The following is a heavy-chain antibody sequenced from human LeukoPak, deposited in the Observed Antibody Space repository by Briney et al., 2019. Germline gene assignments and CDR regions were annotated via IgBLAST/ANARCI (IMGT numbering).Heavy chain of an antibody. CDR3: ATLTVATSFDY. Sequence: GGPLSLSGAASGFTFSVYKWHGFGQPPRKGLNGISDISSSGATIYYADSVKGRFTISRDNAKNSLYLQMNSLRAEDTAVYYCATLTVATSFDYWGQGTLVTVSS. CDR2: ISSSGATI. CDR1: GFTFSVYK. D-gene: IGHD5-12*01. J-gene: IGHJ4*02. V-gene: IGHV3-48*03.